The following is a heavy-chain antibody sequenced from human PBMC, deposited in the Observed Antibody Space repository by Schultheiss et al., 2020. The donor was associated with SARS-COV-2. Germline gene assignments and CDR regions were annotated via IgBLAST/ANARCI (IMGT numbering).Heavy chain of an antibody. D-gene: IGHD3-10*01. Sequence: GESLKISCAASGFTFSSYGMHWVRQAPGKGLEWVAVISYDGSNKYYADSVKGRFTISRDNAKETLYLEMNSLRPEDTAVYYCATDLAGKEDHWGQGTLVTVSS. CDR2: ISYDGSNK. V-gene: IGHV3-30*03. CDR3: ATDLAGKEDH. CDR1: GFTFSSYG. J-gene: IGHJ4*02.